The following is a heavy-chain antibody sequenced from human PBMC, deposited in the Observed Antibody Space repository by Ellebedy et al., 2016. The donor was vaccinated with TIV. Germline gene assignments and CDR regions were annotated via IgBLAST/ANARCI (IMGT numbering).Heavy chain of an antibody. CDR2: ISSSGSTI. V-gene: IGHV3-11*01. Sequence: GESLKISCAASGFTFSDYYMSWIRQAPGKGLEWVSYISSSGSTIYYADSVKGRFTISRDNAKNSLYLQMNSLRAEDTAVYYCARGHERNYVWGSYRYDEYFQHWGQGTLVTVSS. CDR1: GFTFSDYY. CDR3: ARGHERNYVWGSYRYDEYFQH. J-gene: IGHJ1*01. D-gene: IGHD3-16*02.